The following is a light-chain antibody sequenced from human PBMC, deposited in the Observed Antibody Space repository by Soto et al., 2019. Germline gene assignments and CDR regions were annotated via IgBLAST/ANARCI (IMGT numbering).Light chain of an antibody. J-gene: IGLJ1*01. CDR3: SSYTGSGSLYV. CDR1: SSDVGAYAY. V-gene: IGLV2-14*03. CDR2: DVG. Sequence: QSVLTQPASVSGSPGQSITISCTGTSSDVGAYAYVSWYQHHPGKVPKLMIYDVGVRPSGVSNRFSGSKSGNTASLTISGFQADDEADYYCSSYTGSGSLYVFGTGTKVTVL.